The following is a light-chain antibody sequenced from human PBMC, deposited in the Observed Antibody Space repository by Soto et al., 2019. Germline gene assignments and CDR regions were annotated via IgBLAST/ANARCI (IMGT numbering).Light chain of an antibody. CDR1: QSISSW. J-gene: IGKJ5*01. Sequence: IRMNQSRATLSASEGDRVTITCRASQSISSWLSWYQQKPGRAPKLLIYDASTLESGVPSRFSGSGSETEFTLTISRLQPDDFATYFCHSRAFGQGTRLE. CDR3: HSRA. V-gene: IGKV1-5*01. CDR2: DAS.